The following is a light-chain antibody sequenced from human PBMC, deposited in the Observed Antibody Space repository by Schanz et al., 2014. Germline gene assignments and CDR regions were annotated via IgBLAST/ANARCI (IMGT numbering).Light chain of an antibody. V-gene: IGKV3-11*01. Sequence: EIVLTQSPATLSLSPGERATLTCRASENVDGYLAWYQQKPGQAPRLLIHDASNRAPGIPARFSGSGAGTDFTLTISGLEPEDFAVYFCQQARNWPMTFGQGTKVEIK. CDR1: ENVDGY. J-gene: IGKJ1*01. CDR2: DAS. CDR3: QQARNWPMT.